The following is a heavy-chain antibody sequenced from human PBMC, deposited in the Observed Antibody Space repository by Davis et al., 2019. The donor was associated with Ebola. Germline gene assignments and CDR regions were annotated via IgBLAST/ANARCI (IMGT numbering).Heavy chain of an antibody. CDR2: INHSGST. D-gene: IGHD2-2*01. CDR3: ARGWGYCSSTSCYEYYYGMDV. V-gene: IGHV4-34*01. Sequence: SETLSLTCAVYGGSFSGYYWSWIRQPPGKGLEWIGEINHSGSTNYNPSLKSRVTISVDTSKNQFSLKLSSVTAADTAVYYCARGWGYCSSTSCYEYYYGMDVWGKGTTVTVSS. J-gene: IGHJ6*04. CDR1: GGSFSGYY.